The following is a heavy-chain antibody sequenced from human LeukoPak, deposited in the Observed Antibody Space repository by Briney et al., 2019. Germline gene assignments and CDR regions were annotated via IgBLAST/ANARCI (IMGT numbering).Heavy chain of an antibody. J-gene: IGHJ1*01. CDR1: GFTFSSYS. V-gene: IGHV3-64*01. CDR2: ISSNGGST. CDR3: ARGYDSSGYYYGLPAEYFQH. D-gene: IGHD3-22*01. Sequence: GGSLRLSCAASGFTFSSYSMNWVRQAPGKGLEYVSAISSNGGSTYYANSVKGRFTISRDNSKNTLYLQMGSLRAEDMAVYYCARGYDSSGYYYGLPAEYFQHWGQGTLVTVSS.